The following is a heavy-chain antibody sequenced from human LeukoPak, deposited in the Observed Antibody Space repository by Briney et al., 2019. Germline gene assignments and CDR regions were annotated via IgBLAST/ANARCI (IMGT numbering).Heavy chain of an antibody. CDR2: INHSGST. CDR1: GGSFSGYY. Sequence: PSETLSLTCAAYGGSFSGYYWSWIRQPPGKGLEWIGEINHSGSTNYNPSLKSRVTISVDTSKNQFSLKLSSVTAADTAVYYCARRIGMVRGLKKPFDYWGQGTLVTVSS. D-gene: IGHD3-10*01. CDR3: ARRIGMVRGLKKPFDY. J-gene: IGHJ4*02. V-gene: IGHV4-34*01.